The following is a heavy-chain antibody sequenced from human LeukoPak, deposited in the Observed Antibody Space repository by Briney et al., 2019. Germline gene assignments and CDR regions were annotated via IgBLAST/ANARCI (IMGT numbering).Heavy chain of an antibody. J-gene: IGHJ4*02. CDR1: GGSISSSSYY. D-gene: IGHD3-22*01. CDR3: ARGGTYYYDSSDLDY. Sequence: PSETLSLTCTVSGGSISSSSYYWGWIRQPPGTGLEWIGSIYYSGSTYYNPSLKSRVTISVDTSKNQFSLKLSSVTAADTAVYYCARGGTYYYDSSDLDYWGQGTLVTVSS. V-gene: IGHV4-39*07. CDR2: IYYSGST.